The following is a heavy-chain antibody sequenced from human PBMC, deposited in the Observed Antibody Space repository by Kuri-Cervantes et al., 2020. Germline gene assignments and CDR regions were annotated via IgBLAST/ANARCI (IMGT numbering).Heavy chain of an antibody. V-gene: IGHV3-21*04. CDR1: GFTFTTYG. CDR3: AKDLVRSDGSGSRAFDY. J-gene: IGHJ4*02. D-gene: IGHD3-10*01. Sequence: GESLKISCAASGFTFTTYGLVWVRQAPGKGLEWVSSISSSSSYIYYADSVKGRFTISRDNSKNTLYLQMNSLRAEDTAVYYCAKDLVRSDGSGSRAFDYWGQGTLVTVSS. CDR2: ISSSSSYI.